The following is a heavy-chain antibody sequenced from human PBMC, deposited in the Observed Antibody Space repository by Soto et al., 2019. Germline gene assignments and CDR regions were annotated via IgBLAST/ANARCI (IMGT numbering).Heavy chain of an antibody. V-gene: IGHV3-21*01. CDR2: ISGSSIYI. Sequence: GGSLRLSCVASGFTFSNYNMNWVRQAPGKGLEWVSHISGSSIYIHYADSVRGRFTISRDNAKNSVYLQVDSLRVEDTAVYYCAREGALKPFSSWGQGALVTVSS. J-gene: IGHJ5*02. CDR1: GFTFSNYN. CDR3: AREGALKPFSS.